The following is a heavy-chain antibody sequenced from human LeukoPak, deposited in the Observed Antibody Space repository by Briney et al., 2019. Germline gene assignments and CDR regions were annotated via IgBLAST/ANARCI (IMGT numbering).Heavy chain of an antibody. CDR3: ARDFRNSGWYSNWFDP. D-gene: IGHD6-19*01. V-gene: IGHV3-48*03. CDR1: GFTFSSYE. Sequence: GRSLRLSCAASGFTFSSYEMNWVRQAPGKGLEWVSYISSSGSSKYYGDSVKGRFTISRDNAKNALYLQMNSLRAEDTAVYYCARDFRNSGWYSNWFDPWGQGTLVTVSS. CDR2: ISSSGSSK. J-gene: IGHJ5*02.